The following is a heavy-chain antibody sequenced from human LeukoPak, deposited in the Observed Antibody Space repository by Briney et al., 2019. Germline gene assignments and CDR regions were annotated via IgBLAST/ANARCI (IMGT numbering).Heavy chain of an antibody. V-gene: IGHV1-18*01. Sequence: GASVKVSCKASGYTFTSYGISWVRQAPGQGLEWMGWISAYNGNTNYAQKLQGRVTMTTDTSTSTAYMELRSLRSDDTAVYYCASGDYDSSGYYYGYYFDYWGQGTLVTVSS. CDR2: ISAYNGNT. D-gene: IGHD3-22*01. CDR1: GYTFTSYG. CDR3: ASGDYDSSGYYYGYYFDY. J-gene: IGHJ4*02.